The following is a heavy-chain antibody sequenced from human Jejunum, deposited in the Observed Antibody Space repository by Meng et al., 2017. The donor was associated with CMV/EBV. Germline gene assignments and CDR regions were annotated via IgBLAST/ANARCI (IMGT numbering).Heavy chain of an antibody. J-gene: IGHJ4*02. CDR3: ARGPFYNFWTGSHFEL. V-gene: IGHV3-23*01. CDR2: IGGSSQNT. Sequence: SGFTIKSFALSWCRQAPGKGLEWVSGIGGSSQNTAYTESVKGRFTISRDNYKETVYLEMSNLRAEDTATYYCARGPFYNFWTGSHFELWGRGTLVTVSS. CDR1: GFTIKSFA. D-gene: IGHD3/OR15-3a*01.